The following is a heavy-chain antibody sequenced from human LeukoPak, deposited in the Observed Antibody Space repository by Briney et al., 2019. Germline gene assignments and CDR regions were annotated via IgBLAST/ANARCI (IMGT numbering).Heavy chain of an antibody. Sequence: GGSLRLSCAASGFTFDDYTMHWARQAPGKGLEWVSLISWDGGSTYYADSVKGRFTISRDNSKNSLYLQMNSLRTEDTALYFCAKDHYYGSGSYSRWVYFDYWGQGTLVTVSS. CDR3: AKDHYYGSGSYSRWVYFDY. CDR2: ISWDGGST. CDR1: GFTFDDYT. V-gene: IGHV3-43*01. J-gene: IGHJ4*02. D-gene: IGHD3-10*01.